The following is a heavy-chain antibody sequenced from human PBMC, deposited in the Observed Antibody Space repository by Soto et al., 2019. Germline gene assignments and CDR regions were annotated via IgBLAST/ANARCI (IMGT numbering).Heavy chain of an antibody. CDR2: IYYSGST. CDR1: GGSICSGDYY. CDR3: TRERPDGARLDP. Sequence: QVQLQESGPGLVKPSQTLSLTCTVSGGSICSGDYYWSWIRQPPGKGLEWIGYIYYSGSTYYNPSLKSRVAISVDTSKNQFTLKLSSVTAADTAVYYCTRERPDGARLDPWGQGTMVTVSS. D-gene: IGHD6-6*01. J-gene: IGHJ5*02. V-gene: IGHV4-30-4*01.